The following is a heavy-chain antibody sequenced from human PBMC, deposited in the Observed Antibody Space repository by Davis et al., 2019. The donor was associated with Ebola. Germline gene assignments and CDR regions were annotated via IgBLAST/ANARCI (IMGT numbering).Heavy chain of an antibody. CDR1: GYTFTGYY. CDR2: INPNSGGT. J-gene: IGHJ4*02. CDR3: ARALPDIVVVVAALNLFDY. V-gene: IGHV1-2*06. D-gene: IGHD2-15*01. Sequence: ASVKVSCKASGYTFTGYYMHWVRQAPGQGLEWMGRINPNSGGTNYAQKFQGRVTMTRDTSISTAYMELSRLRSDDTAVYYCARALPDIVVVVAALNLFDYWGQGTLVTVSS.